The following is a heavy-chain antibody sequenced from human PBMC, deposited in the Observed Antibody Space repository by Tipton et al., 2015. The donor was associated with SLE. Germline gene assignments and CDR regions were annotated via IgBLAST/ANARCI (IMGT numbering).Heavy chain of an antibody. J-gene: IGHJ5*02. Sequence: GLVKPSETLSLTCAVSGYSVSSGYYWAWLRQPPGGGLELIGTVYHTGKTYHNPSLKSRVTLSVDTSKNQFSLTMTSVTAADTAVYYCARELMVRGVIRNWFDPWGQGTLVTVSS. V-gene: IGHV4-38-2*01. CDR2: VYHTGKT. CDR1: GYSVSSGYY. D-gene: IGHD3-10*01. CDR3: ARELMVRGVIRNWFDP.